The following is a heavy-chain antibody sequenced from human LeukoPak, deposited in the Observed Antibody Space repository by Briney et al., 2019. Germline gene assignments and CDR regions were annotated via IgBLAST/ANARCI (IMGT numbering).Heavy chain of an antibody. D-gene: IGHD4-17*01. Sequence: SETLSLTCAVYGGSFSGYYWSWIRQPPGKGLEWIGEINHSGSINYNPSLKSRVTISVDTSKNQFSLKLSSVTAADTAVYYCARGYGSFSYWGQGTLVTVSS. CDR2: INHSGSI. J-gene: IGHJ4*02. CDR1: GGSFSGYY. V-gene: IGHV4-34*01. CDR3: ARGYGSFSY.